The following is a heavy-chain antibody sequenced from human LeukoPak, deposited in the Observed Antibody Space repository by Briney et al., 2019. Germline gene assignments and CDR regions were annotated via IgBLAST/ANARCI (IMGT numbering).Heavy chain of an antibody. CDR3: ARRGSRLLITMVRGVILHSFDY. D-gene: IGHD3-10*01. CDR2: INHSGST. Sequence: PSETLSLTCAVYGGSFSGYYWSWIRQPPGKGLEWIGEINHSGSTNYNPSLKSRVTISVDTSKNQFSLKLSSVTAADTAVYYCARRGSRLLITMVRGVILHSFDYWGQGTLVTVSS. V-gene: IGHV4-34*01. CDR1: GGSFSGYY. J-gene: IGHJ4*02.